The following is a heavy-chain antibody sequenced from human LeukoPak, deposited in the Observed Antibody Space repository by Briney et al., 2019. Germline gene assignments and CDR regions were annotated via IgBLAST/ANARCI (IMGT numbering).Heavy chain of an antibody. D-gene: IGHD4-17*01. Sequence: GASVKVSCKASGHTFSSYYMHWVRQAPGQGLEWMGIIKPSGGSTSYAQKSQGRVTMTRDISTSTVYMELSSLTSEDTAVYYCARDREGPTDYYYMDVWGKGTTVTVSS. J-gene: IGHJ6*03. CDR1: GHTFSSYY. CDR3: ARDREGPTDYYYMDV. CDR2: IKPSGGST. V-gene: IGHV1-46*01.